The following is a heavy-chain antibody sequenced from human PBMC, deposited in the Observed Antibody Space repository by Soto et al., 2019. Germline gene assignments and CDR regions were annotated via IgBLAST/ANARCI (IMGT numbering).Heavy chain of an antibody. D-gene: IGHD1-1*01. CDR1: GGSISSYY. CDR3: ARENWYFDF. J-gene: IGHJ4*02. Sequence: SETLSLTCTVSGGSISSYYWSWIRQPPGKGLEWIGYMYYSGSTNYSPSLKSRVTISVDTSKNHFSLSLTSVTAADTAVYYCARENWYFDFWGRGTLVTVSS. CDR2: MYYSGST. V-gene: IGHV4-59*01.